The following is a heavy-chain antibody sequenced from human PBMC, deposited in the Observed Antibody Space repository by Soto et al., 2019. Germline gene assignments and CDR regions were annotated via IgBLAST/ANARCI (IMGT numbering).Heavy chain of an antibody. CDR3: AKEWHYDSSGYYFDY. CDR2: ISSSSSTI. J-gene: IGHJ4*02. D-gene: IGHD3-22*01. CDR1: GFTFSSYS. V-gene: IGHV3-48*01. Sequence: GGSLRLSCAASGFTFSSYSMNWVRQAPGKGLEWVSYISSSSSTIYYADSVKGRFTISRDNSKNTLYLQMNSLRAEDTAVYYCAKEWHYDSSGYYFDYWGQGTLVSSPQ.